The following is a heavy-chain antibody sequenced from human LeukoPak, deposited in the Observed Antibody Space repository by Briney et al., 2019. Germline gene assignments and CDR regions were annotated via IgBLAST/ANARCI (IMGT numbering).Heavy chain of an antibody. V-gene: IGHV3-21*01. CDR1: GFTFSSYS. CDR3: ARAWSTAYCGGDCYQPDY. J-gene: IGHJ4*02. CDR2: ISSSSSYI. Sequence: GGSLRLSCAASGFTFSSYSMSWVRQAPGKGLEWFSSISSSSSYIYYADSVKGRFTISRDNAKNSLYLQMNSLRAEDTAVYYCARAWSTAYCGGDCYQPDYWGQGTLVTVSS. D-gene: IGHD2-21*02.